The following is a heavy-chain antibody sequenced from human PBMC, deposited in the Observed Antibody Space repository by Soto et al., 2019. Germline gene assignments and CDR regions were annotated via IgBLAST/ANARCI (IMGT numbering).Heavy chain of an antibody. D-gene: IGHD3-10*01. V-gene: IGHV3-33*01. CDR2: IWYDGSKK. CDR1: GFTFSSHD. Sequence: GGSLRLSCAASGFTFSSHDMHWVRQAPGRGLEWVAVIWYDGSKKYYADSVKGRFTISRDKSKNTLYLQMNSLRAEDTAVYYCARNHYYGSGSLYYFDYWGQGTLVTVSS. CDR3: ARNHYYGSGSLYYFDY. J-gene: IGHJ4*02.